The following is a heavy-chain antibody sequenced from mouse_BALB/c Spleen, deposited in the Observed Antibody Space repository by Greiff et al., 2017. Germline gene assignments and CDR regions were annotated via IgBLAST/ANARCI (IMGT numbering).Heavy chain of an antibody. V-gene: IGHV2-9*02. J-gene: IGHJ3*01. CDR1: GFSLTSYG. CDR3: ASDGYYLAWFAY. Sequence: VQLQQSGPGLVAPSQSLSITCTVSGFSLTSYGVHWVRQPPGKGLEWLGVIWAGGSTKYKSALMSRLSISKDNSKSQVFLKMNSLQTDDTAMYDCASDGYYLAWFAYWGQGTLVTVSA. D-gene: IGHD2-3*01. CDR2: IWAGGST.